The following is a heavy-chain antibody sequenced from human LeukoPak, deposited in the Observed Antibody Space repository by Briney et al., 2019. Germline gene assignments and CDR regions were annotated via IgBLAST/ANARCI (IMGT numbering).Heavy chain of an antibody. V-gene: IGHV4-39*01. CDR2: IYYSGST. CDR1: GGSVSSGSYY. Sequence: PSETLSLTCTVSGGSVSSGSYYWGWIRQPPGKGLEWIGSIYYSGSTYYNPSLKSRVTISVDTSKNQFSLKLSSVTAADTAVYYCARFDSRTTTVDYWGQGTLVTVSS. CDR3: ARFDSRTTTVDY. J-gene: IGHJ4*02. D-gene: IGHD3-22*01.